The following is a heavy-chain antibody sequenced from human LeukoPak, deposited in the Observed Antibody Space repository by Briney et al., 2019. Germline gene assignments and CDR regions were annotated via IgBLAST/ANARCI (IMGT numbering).Heavy chain of an antibody. CDR1: GFTFRSYA. J-gene: IGHJ3*02. V-gene: IGHV3-23*01. CDR3: ARYDYGDALDI. CDR2: ISGSGAKT. D-gene: IGHD4-17*01. Sequence: GGSLRLSCEASGFTFRSYAMTWVRQAPGKGLEWVSAISGSGAKTYYADSVKGRFTISRDNSRNTLYLQMNSLRVEDTAVYYCARYDYGDALDIWGQGTMVTVSS.